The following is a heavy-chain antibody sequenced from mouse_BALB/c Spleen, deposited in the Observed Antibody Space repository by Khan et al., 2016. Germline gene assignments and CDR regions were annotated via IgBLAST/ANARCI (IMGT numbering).Heavy chain of an antibody. J-gene: IGHJ1*01. V-gene: IGHV9-3-1*01. CDR1: GYTFTNYG. D-gene: IGHD2-2*01. CDR3: ASDYGYDGDWYFDV. Sequence: LVESGPELKKPGETVKISCKASGYTFTNYGMNWVKQAPGKGLKWMGWMNTYTGEPTYADDFKGRFAFSLKTTARTAYLQINDLKNQDTTTYFCASDYGYDGDWYFDVWGAGTTVTVSS. CDR2: MNTYTGEP.